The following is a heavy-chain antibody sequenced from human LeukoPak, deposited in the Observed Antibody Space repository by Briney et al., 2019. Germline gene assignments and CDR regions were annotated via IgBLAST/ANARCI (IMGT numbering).Heavy chain of an antibody. J-gene: IGHJ6*02. Sequence: GRSLRLSCAASGFTFSSYSMNWVRQAPGKGLEWVSSISSSSSYIYYADSVKGRFTISRDNAKNSLYLQMNSLRAEDTAVYYCARVVAAAIEDRYYYYGMDVWGQGTTVTVSS. CDR2: ISSSSSYI. CDR1: GFTFSSYS. V-gene: IGHV3-21*01. CDR3: ARVVAAAIEDRYYYYGMDV. D-gene: IGHD2-2*01.